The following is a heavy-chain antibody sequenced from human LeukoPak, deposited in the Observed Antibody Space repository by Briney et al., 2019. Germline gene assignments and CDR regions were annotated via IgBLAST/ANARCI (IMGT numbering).Heavy chain of an antibody. CDR2: VSYSGGT. CDR1: GDSVSGHY. D-gene: IGHD5-12*01. CDR3: ARAPMAITTSAFPDAFDF. V-gene: IGHV4-59*02. J-gene: IGHJ3*01. Sequence: SETLSLTCTVSGDSVSGHYWSWIRPTPGKGLEWIGYVSYSGGTNYNPSLKRRVSISLDTSKNQFSLKLSSPAAADPAVYCCARAPMAITTSAFPDAFDFWGQGTMVTVSS.